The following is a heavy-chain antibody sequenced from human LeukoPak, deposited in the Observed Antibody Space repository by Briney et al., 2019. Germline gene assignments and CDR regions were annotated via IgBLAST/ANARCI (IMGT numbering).Heavy chain of an antibody. CDR2: ISLDGNNE. Sequence: GGSLRLSCAASGFTFRNYYMHWVRQAPGKGLEWVAVISLDGNNEYYADSVKGRFSLSRDNSMNTLYLQLNSLRAEDTAVYYCAKVYRDNGDYFAFNIWGQGTMVTVSS. CDR3: AKVYRDNGDYFAFNI. V-gene: IGHV3-30-3*01. D-gene: IGHD4-17*01. J-gene: IGHJ3*02. CDR1: GFTFRNYY.